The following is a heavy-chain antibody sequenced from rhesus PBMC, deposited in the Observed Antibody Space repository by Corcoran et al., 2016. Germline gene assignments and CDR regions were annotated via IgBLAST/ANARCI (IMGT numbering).Heavy chain of an antibody. V-gene: IGHV1-138*01. CDR3: ERGDHLFDS. CDR2: NNPKTGVT. Sequence: QVQLVQSGAEVKKPGSSVKVSCQASGYTFTDHYIHWVRQAPGQGLEGVEENNPKTGVTKYARSFQGRVPVTSDTSTSTAYMALNRLRSEDTAISYCERGDHLFDSWGQGVLVTVSS. CDR1: GYTFTDHY. D-gene: IGHD1-44*02. J-gene: IGHJ4*01.